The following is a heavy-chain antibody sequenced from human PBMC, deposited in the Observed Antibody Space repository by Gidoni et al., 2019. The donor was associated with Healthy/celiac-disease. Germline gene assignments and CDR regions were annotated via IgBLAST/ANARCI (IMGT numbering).Heavy chain of an antibody. D-gene: IGHD2-15*01. CDR3: ARDSAPLGGRRGYYYYGMDV. J-gene: IGHJ6*02. CDR2: IYSGGST. CDR1: GFTVRSNY. V-gene: IGHV3-53*01. Sequence: EVQLVESGGGLIQPGGSLRLSCAPSGFTVRSNYLSWVRQAPGKGLEWVSGIYSGGSTYYADSVKGRFTISRDNAKNTLYLQMNSLRAEDTAVYYCARDSAPLGGRRGYYYYGMDVWGQGTTVTVSS.